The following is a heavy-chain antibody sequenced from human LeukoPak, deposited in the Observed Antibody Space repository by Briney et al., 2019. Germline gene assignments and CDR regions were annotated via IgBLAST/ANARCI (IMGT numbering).Heavy chain of an antibody. D-gene: IGHD5-18*01. J-gene: IGHJ4*02. V-gene: IGHV4-39*01. Sequence: SETLSLTCTVSGVSISSSSYYWGWIRPPPGKGLEWIVSIYYSGSTHYNPSLKSRITISVDTSKNQLPLKLSSATAAATAVYYCARRRRYSYGPDYWGQGSLVTVSS. CDR2: IYYSGST. CDR3: ARRRRYSYGPDY. CDR1: GVSISSSSYY.